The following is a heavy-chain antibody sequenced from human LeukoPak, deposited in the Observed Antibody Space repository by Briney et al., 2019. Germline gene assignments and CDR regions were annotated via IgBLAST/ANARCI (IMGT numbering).Heavy chain of an antibody. CDR3: ARTNFWSGYYKGY. D-gene: IGHD3-3*01. J-gene: IGHJ4*02. Sequence: GGSLRLSCAASGFTFSSHWMSWVRQAPGKGLEWVANIKQDGSEKYYVDSVKGRFTISRDNAKNSLYLQMNSLRAEDTAVYYCARTNFWSGYYKGYWGQGTLVTVSS. CDR2: IKQDGSEK. V-gene: IGHV3-7*01. CDR1: GFTFSSHW.